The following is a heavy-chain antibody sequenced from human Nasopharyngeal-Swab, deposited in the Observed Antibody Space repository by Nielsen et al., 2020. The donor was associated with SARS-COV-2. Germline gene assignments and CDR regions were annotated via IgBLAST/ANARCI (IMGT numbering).Heavy chain of an antibody. CDR2: IGDKAHNYAT. J-gene: IGHJ4*02. CDR1: GFIFSESA. Sequence: VGSLRLSSAASGFIFSESAIHWVRQASGKGLEWVGRIGDKAHNYATTYGASMKGRFTISRDDSTNTAFLQMDSLKTEDTALYYCTTDFYFDYWGQGALVTVSS. CDR3: TTDFYFDY. V-gene: IGHV3-73*01.